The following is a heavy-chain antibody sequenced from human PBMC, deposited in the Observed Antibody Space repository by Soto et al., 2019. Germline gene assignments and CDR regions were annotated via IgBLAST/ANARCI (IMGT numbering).Heavy chain of an antibody. V-gene: IGHV1-69*12. J-gene: IGHJ4*02. D-gene: IGHD2-8*01. CDR1: GGTFSSYA. Sequence: QVQLVQSGAEVKKPGSSVKVSCKASGGTFSSYAISWVRQAPGQGLEWMGGIIPIFGTANYAQKFQGRVTITADESTSTAYMELSSLRSEDTAVYYCATDGECTNGVCHAYYFDYWGQGTLVTVSS. CDR2: IIPIFGTA. CDR3: ATDGECTNGVCHAYYFDY.